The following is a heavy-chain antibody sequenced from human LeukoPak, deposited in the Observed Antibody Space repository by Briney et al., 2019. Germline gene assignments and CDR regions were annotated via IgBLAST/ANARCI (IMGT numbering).Heavy chain of an antibody. Sequence: GGSLRLSCAASGFTFSSHWMHWVRQAPGKGLVWVSRIKSDGITTNYADFVRGRFAISRDNAKNTLYLQINSLRAEDTAVYYCARGATYAYYFDFWGQGSLVTVSS. CDR2: IKSDGITT. CDR3: ARGATYAYYFDF. CDR1: GFTFSSHW. J-gene: IGHJ4*02. V-gene: IGHV3-74*01. D-gene: IGHD1-26*01.